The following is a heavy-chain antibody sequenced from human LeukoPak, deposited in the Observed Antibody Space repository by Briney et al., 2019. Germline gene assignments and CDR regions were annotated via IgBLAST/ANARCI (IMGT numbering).Heavy chain of an antibody. J-gene: IGHJ4*02. CDR1: GYTFTSYG. D-gene: IGHD2-8*01. CDR3: ARDSLMVYAIDPHDY. V-gene: IGHV1-18*01. Sequence: ASVKVSCKASGYTFTSYGISWVRQAPGRGLEWMGWISAYNGNTNYAQKLQGRVTMTTDTSTSTAYMELRSLRSDDTAVYYCARDSLMVYAIDPHDYWRQGTLVTVSS. CDR2: ISAYNGNT.